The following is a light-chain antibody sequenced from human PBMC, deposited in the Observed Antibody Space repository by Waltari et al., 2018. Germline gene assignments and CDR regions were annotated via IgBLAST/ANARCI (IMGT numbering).Light chain of an antibody. J-gene: IGKJ3*01. CDR3: VQAIAFPFT. V-gene: IGKV2-40*01. Sequence: DIVMTQTPLSLPITPGEPASISCRSSQSLLHSNGNTYLHWYLQKPGQSPQLLIYGGSNRASGGPDRFSGSGSGTDFTLKIIKVEAEDVGIYYCVQAIAFPFTFGPGTKLDIK. CDR2: GGS. CDR1: QSLLHSNGNTY.